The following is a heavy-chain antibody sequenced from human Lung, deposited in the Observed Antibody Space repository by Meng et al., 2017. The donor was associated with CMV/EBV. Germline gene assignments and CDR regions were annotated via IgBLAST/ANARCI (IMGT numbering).Heavy chain of an antibody. V-gene: IGHV6-1*01. D-gene: IGHD2-2*02. CDR1: GDSVSSNSAA. CDR2: TYYRSKWYN. Sequence: SQXXXLTXAISGDSVSSNSAAWNWIRQSPSRGLEWLGRTYYRSKWYNDYAVSVKSRITINPDTSKNQFSLQLNSVTPEDTAVYYCAMGLGYCSSTSCYRGGGYWXQGTLVTVSS. CDR3: AMGLGYCSSTSCYRGGGY. J-gene: IGHJ4*02.